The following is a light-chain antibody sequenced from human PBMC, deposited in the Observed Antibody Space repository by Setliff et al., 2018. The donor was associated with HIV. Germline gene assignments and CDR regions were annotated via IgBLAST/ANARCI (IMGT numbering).Light chain of an antibody. CDR1: SSNIGTYDF. Sequence: QSALTQPPSVSGSPGQSITISCTGNSSNIGTYDFVSWYRQYPGKAPQLTIYEVNKRPSGVSERFSGSKSGNAASLTISGLQAEDEADYYCSSYTSSSTPYVFGTGTSHRP. V-gene: IGLV2-14*02. J-gene: IGLJ1*01. CDR3: SSYTSSSTPYV. CDR2: EVN.